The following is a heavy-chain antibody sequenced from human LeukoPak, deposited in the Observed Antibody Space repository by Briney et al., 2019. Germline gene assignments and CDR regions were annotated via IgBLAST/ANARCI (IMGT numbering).Heavy chain of an antibody. CDR1: GGSISSTYYY. V-gene: IGHV4-39*02. CDR3: ARGHYFASGNYYRGWFDP. D-gene: IGHD3-10*01. J-gene: IGHJ5*02. Sequence: SETLSLACTVSGGSISSTYYYWGWIRQPPGKGLEWIGTIYYSGSTYYNPSLKSRVTISVDTSKNHFSLKLSSVTAADTAVYYCARGHYFASGNYYRGWFDPWGQGSLVTVSS. CDR2: IYYSGST.